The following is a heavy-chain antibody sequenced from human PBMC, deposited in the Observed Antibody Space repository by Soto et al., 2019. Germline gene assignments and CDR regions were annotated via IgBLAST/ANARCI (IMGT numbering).Heavy chain of an antibody. CDR1: GYTFTDYY. D-gene: IGHD1-7*01. J-gene: IGHJ4*02. Sequence: ASVKVSCKASGYTFTDYYIHWVLQAPGEGPEWMGWINPNTGVTDYAQKFQGRATMTGDTAISTAYMDLSGLRSDDTAVFYCAKNYFDHFYFDSWGQGTLVTVSS. CDR2: INPNTGVT. V-gene: IGHV1-2*02. CDR3: AKNYFDHFYFDS.